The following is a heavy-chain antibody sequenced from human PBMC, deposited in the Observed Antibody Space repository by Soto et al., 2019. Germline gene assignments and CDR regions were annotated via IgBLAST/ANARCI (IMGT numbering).Heavy chain of an antibody. CDR3: ARAHYDYVWGSYRTNREFDY. J-gene: IGHJ4*02. D-gene: IGHD3-16*02. V-gene: IGHV1-69*13. CDR1: GGTFSSYA. CDR2: IIPIFGTA. Sequence: SVKVSCKASGGTFSSYAISWVRQAPGQGLEWMGGIIPIFGTANYAQKFQGRVTIPADESTSTAYMELSSLRSEDTAVYYCARAHYDYVWGSYRTNREFDYWGQGTLVTVSS.